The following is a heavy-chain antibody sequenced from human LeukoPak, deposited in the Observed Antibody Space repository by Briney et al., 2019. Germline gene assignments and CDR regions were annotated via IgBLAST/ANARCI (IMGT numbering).Heavy chain of an antibody. Sequence: SETLSLTCAVYGGSFSGYYWSWIRQPPGKRLEWIGEINHSGSTNYNPSLKSRVTISVDTSKNQFSLKLSSVTAADTAVYYCARGYSSSWAGDQLDYWGQGTLVTVSS. CDR3: ARGYSSSWAGDQLDY. CDR1: GGSFSGYY. D-gene: IGHD6-13*01. V-gene: IGHV4-34*01. CDR2: INHSGST. J-gene: IGHJ4*02.